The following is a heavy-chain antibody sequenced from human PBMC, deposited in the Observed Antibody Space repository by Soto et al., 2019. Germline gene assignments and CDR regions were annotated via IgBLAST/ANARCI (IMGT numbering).Heavy chain of an antibody. CDR3: VRDGAKTLRDWFDP. J-gene: IGHJ5*02. D-gene: IGHD1-26*01. CDR1: GDSISSAYF. Sequence: SETLSLTCAVSGDSISSAYFWAWVRQPPGKGLEWIGSIYHSGTTYYNPSFNSRVTISVDTSKNQFSLKLSSVTAADSAVYYCVRDGAKTLRDWFDPWGQGISVTVSS. CDR2: IYHSGTT. V-gene: IGHV4-38-2*01.